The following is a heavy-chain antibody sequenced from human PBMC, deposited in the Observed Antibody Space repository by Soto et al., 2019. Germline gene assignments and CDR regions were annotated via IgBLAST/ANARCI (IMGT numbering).Heavy chain of an antibody. J-gene: IGHJ5*02. CDR3: AQRHLAVAVSPWFDP. CDR1: GLSITDSEMG. CDR2: IDSSGEK. V-gene: IGHV2-26*01. Sequence: QVTLKESGPVLVKPTETLTLRCTVSGLSITDSEMGVSWIRQPPGQPLEWLAHIDSSGEKSYRTFLKSRPPISKDTSKSQIVLTMTNMDPADTATYYCAQRHLAVAVSPWFDPWGQGIPVTVSS. D-gene: IGHD6-19*01.